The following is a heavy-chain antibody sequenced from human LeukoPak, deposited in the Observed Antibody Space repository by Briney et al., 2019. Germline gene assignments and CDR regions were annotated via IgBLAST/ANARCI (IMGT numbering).Heavy chain of an antibody. CDR2: ISLAGRT. CDR3: SRESGAFCPFGY. V-gene: IGHV4-4*02. CDR1: GGSISSTNW. D-gene: IGHD1-26*01. Sequence: SETLSLTCGVSGGSISSTNWWGWVRQPPGQGLEWIGEISLAGRTNYNPSLNYRVTMSLDESSNQVSLNLTSATAADTAIYYCSRESGAFCPFGYWGQGTLVIVPS. J-gene: IGHJ4*02.